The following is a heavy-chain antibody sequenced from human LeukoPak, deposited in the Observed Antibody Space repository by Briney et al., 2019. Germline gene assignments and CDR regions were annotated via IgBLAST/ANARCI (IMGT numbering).Heavy chain of an antibody. CDR2: IYYSGST. Sequence: PSETLSLTCTVSGGSISSYYWSWIRQPPGKGLEWIRYIYYSGSTNYNPSLKSRVTISVDTSKNQFSLKLSSVTAADTAVYYCASEASSDDAFDIWGQGTMVTVSS. CDR1: GGSISSYY. J-gene: IGHJ3*02. CDR3: ASEASSDDAFDI. V-gene: IGHV4-59*01.